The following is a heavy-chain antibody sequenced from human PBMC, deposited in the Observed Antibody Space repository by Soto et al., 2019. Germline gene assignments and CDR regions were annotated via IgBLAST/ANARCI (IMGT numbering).Heavy chain of an antibody. Sequence: GGSLRLSCAASGFTFSSYSMHWVRQAPGKGLEWVSAIRSSSSYIYYADSVKGRFTISRDNAKNSLYLQMNSLRAEDTAVYYCAGLSIAAHPYWGQGTLVTVSS. CDR1: GFTFSSYS. CDR2: IRSSSSYI. D-gene: IGHD6-6*01. V-gene: IGHV3-21*01. CDR3: AGLSIAAHPY. J-gene: IGHJ4*02.